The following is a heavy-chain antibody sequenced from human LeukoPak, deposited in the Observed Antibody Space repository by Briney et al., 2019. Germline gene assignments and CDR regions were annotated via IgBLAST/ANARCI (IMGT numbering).Heavy chain of an antibody. CDR2: IWYDGSNK. CDR3: ARDRSATAPLDY. Sequence: QPGGSLRLSCAASGFTFSSYGMHWVRQAPGKGLEWVAVIWYDGSNKYYADSVKGRFTISRDNSKNTLYLQMNSLRAEDTAVYYCARDRSATAPLDYWGQGTLVTVSS. CDR1: GFTFSSYG. V-gene: IGHV3-33*01. D-gene: IGHD2-21*02. J-gene: IGHJ4*02.